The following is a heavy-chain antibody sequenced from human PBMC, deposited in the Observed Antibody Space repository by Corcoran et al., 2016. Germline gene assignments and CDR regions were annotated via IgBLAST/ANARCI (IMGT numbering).Heavy chain of an antibody. Sequence: QVHLVQSGAEVKKTGASVKVSCKASGYIFTGHYMHWVRQAPGQGLEWMGWINPNSGGTNYAQKFQGWVTMTRDTPISTAYMELSRLRSDDTAIYYCARTTKGYPYYFDYWGQGTLVTVSS. CDR1: GYIFTGHY. J-gene: IGHJ4*02. CDR3: ARTTKGYPYYFDY. V-gene: IGHV1-2*04. CDR2: INPNSGGT. D-gene: IGHD2-8*01.